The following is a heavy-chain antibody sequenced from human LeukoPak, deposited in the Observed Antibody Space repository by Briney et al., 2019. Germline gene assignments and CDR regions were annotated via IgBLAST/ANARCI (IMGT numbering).Heavy chain of an antibody. D-gene: IGHD6-19*01. CDR3: ARDSSGWGGWFDP. J-gene: IGHJ5*02. V-gene: IGHV1-2*02. CDR2: INPSSGGT. CDR1: GYTFTGYY. Sequence: ASVKVSCKASGYTFTGYYMHWVRQAPGQGLEWMGWINPSSGGTNYAQKFQGRVTMTGDTSISTAYMELSRLRSDDTAVYYCARDSSGWGGWFDPWGQGTLVTVSS.